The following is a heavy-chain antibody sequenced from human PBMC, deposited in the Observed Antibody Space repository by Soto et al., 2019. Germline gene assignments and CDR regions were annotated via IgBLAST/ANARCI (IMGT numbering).Heavy chain of an antibody. J-gene: IGHJ6*02. D-gene: IGHD2-8*01. CDR1: GGSIISSNYY. CDR3: ARIEMVYVTSRYNYHGMDV. Sequence: SETLSLTXTVSGGSIISSNYYWAWIRQPPGKGLEWIGSIYYSGSTYYNPSLKSRVTISVDTSKNQFSLKVSSVTAADTAVYYCARIEMVYVTSRYNYHGMDVWGQGTTVTVSS. V-gene: IGHV4-39*01. CDR2: IYYSGST.